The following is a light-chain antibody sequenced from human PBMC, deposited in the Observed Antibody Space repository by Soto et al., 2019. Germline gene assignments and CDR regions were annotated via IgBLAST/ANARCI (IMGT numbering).Light chain of an antibody. CDR3: SSYTTSLTLV. J-gene: IGLJ3*02. CDR2: GLT. Sequence: QSALTQPASVSGSPGQSITISCTGTSSDIGAYNYVSWYQQHPGKAPKLLIYGLTNRPSGVSNRFSGSKFGNTASLTISGLQAEDDADYYCSSYTTSLTLVFGGGTKLTVL. V-gene: IGLV2-14*01. CDR1: SSDIGAYNY.